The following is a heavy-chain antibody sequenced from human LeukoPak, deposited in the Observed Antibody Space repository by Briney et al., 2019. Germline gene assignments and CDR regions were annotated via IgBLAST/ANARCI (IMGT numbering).Heavy chain of an antibody. V-gene: IGHV1-69*13. CDR3: ARDVGAKSRFDP. Sequence: SVKVSCKASGGTFSSYAISWVRQAPGQGLEWMGGIIPIFGTANYAQKFQGRVTITADESTSTAYMELSSLRSEDTAGYYCARDVGAKSRFDPWGQGTLVTVSS. CDR2: IIPIFGTA. CDR1: GGTFSSYA. D-gene: IGHD1-26*01. J-gene: IGHJ5*02.